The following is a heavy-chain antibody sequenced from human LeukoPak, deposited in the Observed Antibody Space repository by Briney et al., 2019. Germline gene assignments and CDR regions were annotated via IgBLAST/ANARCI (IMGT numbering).Heavy chain of an antibody. J-gene: IGHJ4*02. D-gene: IGHD4-17*01. CDR1: GFTFNNYA. CDR3: ARDYADYVGYFFFDY. Sequence: GGSLRLSCAASGFTFNNYAMNWVRQAPGKGLEWVSSISGGGETTYYADFAKGRFTTSRDNSQNTLYLRMNSLRAEDTAVYYCARDYADYVGYFFFDYWGQGTLVTVSS. V-gene: IGHV3-23*01. CDR2: ISGGGETT.